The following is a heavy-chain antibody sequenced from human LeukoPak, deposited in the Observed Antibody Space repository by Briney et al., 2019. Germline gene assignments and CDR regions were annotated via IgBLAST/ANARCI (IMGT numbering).Heavy chain of an antibody. Sequence: GGSLRLSCAASGFTFSSYEMNWVRQAPGKGLEWVSYISSSGGTIYYADSVKGRFTISRDNAKNSLYLQMNSLRAEDTAVYYCAKLYYDILTGYYKGDVFDIWGQGTVVTVSS. J-gene: IGHJ3*02. D-gene: IGHD3-9*01. CDR3: AKLYYDILTGYYKGDVFDI. V-gene: IGHV3-48*03. CDR2: ISSSGGTI. CDR1: GFTFSSYE.